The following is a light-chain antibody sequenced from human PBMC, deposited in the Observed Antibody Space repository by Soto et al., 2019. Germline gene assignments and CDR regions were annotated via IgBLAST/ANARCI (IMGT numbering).Light chain of an antibody. V-gene: IGKV1-5*01. CDR2: DTS. CDR3: QQYNPYSMWT. J-gene: IGKJ1*01. Sequence: DIQMTQTPSTLSASVGDRVAITCRASQSISVAVAWYQQKPGKAPKLLIFDTSNLESGVPSRFSGSGSGTEFTLTISSLQPDDFATYYCQQYNPYSMWTFGQGTNVEIK. CDR1: QSISVA.